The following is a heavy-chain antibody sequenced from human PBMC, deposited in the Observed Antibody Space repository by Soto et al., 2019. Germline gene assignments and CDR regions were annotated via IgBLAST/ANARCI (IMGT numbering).Heavy chain of an antibody. V-gene: IGHV3-74*03. CDR3: CGTTLWGGGGGYDYHMDV. CDR1: GFTFSTYW. CDR2: INSDGSTT. D-gene: IGHD2-15*01. Sequence: EVQLVESGGDLVQPGGSLRLSCAASGFTFSTYWMQWVRQAPGKGLVWVSRINSDGSTTTYADSVKGRFTISRDNAKNTMYLQMNSLRAEDASVYYCCGTTLWGGGGGYDYHMDVWGKGTRVTVSS. J-gene: IGHJ6*03.